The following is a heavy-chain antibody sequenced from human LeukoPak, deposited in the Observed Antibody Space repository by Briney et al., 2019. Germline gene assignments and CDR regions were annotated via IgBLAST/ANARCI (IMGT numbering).Heavy chain of an antibody. J-gene: IGHJ4*02. CDR3: ARELEMATIYSYFDY. Sequence: SQTLSLTCAISGDSVSSNSAAWNWIRQSPSRGLEWLGRTYYRPKWSNDYAVSVKSRITINPDTSKNQFSLQLNSVTPEDTAVYYCARELEMATIYSYFDYWGQGTLVTVSS. CDR2: TYYRPKWSN. CDR1: GDSVSSNSAA. V-gene: IGHV6-1*01. D-gene: IGHD5-24*01.